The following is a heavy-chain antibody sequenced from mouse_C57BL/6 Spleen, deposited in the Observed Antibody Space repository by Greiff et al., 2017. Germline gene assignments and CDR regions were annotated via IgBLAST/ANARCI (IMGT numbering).Heavy chain of an antibody. Sequence: EVQRVEPGGGLVKPGGSLKLSCAASGFTFSSYAMSWVRQTPEKRLAWVATISDGGSCTYYPDNVKGRFTISIDNAKNNLYLQMSHLKSEDTAMYYCAREVGTGYFDYWGQGTTLTVSS. J-gene: IGHJ2*01. D-gene: IGHD4-1*01. CDR2: ISDGGSCT. V-gene: IGHV5-4*01. CDR1: GFTFSSYA. CDR3: AREVGTGYFDY.